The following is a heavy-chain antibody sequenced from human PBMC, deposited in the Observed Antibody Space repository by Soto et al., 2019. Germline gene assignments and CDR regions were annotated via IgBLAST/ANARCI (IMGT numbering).Heavy chain of an antibody. V-gene: IGHV1-2*04. D-gene: IGHD2-21*01. J-gene: IGHJ3*01. CDR1: GYTFTDFH. Sequence: QVKLVQGGGEVKQPGASVKVSCNASGYTFTDFHIHWARQAPGQNLEWMGWINPNSGGTDYAPRFQDFVTMTRDASSSTFDSEIARQRSGDTALYLGTRIPYSGLRDCLTSGAFDAWGPGTVVTGSS. CDR3: TRIPYSGLRDCLTSGAFDA. CDR2: INPNSGGT.